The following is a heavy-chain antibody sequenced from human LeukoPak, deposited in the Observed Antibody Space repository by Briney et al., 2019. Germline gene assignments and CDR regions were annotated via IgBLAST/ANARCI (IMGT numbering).Heavy chain of an antibody. CDR2: IYYSGNT. J-gene: IGHJ4*02. CDR3: AKNILTGYYTLGYFDY. Sequence: PSETLSLTCTVSGVSISSSNSYWGWIRQPPGKGLEWIGSIYYSGNTNYNPSLKSRVTISVDTSKNQFSLKLSSVTAADTAVYYCAKNILTGYYTLGYFDYWGQGTLVTVSS. D-gene: IGHD3-9*01. V-gene: IGHV4-39*07. CDR1: GVSISSSNSY.